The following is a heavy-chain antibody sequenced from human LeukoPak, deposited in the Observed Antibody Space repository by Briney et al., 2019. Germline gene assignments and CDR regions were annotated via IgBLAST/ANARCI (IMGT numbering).Heavy chain of an antibody. CDR2: IKWNGGST. J-gene: IGHJ4*02. D-gene: IGHD4-23*01. CDR1: GFTFDDYG. V-gene: IGHV3-20*04. CDR3: AGDGGNGAFDY. Sequence: GGSLRLSCAASGFTFDDYGMSWVRQAPGKGLEWVSGIKWNGGSTGYADSVKGRFTISRDNAKNSLYLQMNSLRAEDTAVYYCAGDGGNGAFDYWGQGNLVTVSS.